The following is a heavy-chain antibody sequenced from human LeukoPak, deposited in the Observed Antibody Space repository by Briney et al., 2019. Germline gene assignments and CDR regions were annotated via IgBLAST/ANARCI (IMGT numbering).Heavy chain of an antibody. V-gene: IGHV4-39*07. CDR1: GDSMTSRNYY. CDR2: IYNTGTS. Sequence: SETLSLTCAVSGDSMTSRNYYWGWIRQPRGKGLEFIGMIYNTGTSYYNPSLESRVSISTDASRSQFSLSLSAVTAADSAVYYCASLRAVSTTDRDFWGQGTLVTVSS. J-gene: IGHJ4*02. D-gene: IGHD5/OR15-5a*01. CDR3: ASLRAVSTTDRDF.